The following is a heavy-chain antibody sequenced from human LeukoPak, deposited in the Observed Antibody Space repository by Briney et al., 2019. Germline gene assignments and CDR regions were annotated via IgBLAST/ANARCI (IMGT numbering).Heavy chain of an antibody. Sequence: HPGRSLRLSCAASGFTFSSYAMSWVRQAPGKGLEWVSAISPGGDTIYYLDSVKGRFTISRDNSKNTLYLQMNSLRAEDTAVYYCARRTTVVGPAPFDHWGQGTLVTVSS. J-gene: IGHJ4*02. CDR3: ARRTTVVGPAPFDH. CDR1: GFTFSSYA. V-gene: IGHV3-23*01. CDR2: ISPGGDTI. D-gene: IGHD4-23*01.